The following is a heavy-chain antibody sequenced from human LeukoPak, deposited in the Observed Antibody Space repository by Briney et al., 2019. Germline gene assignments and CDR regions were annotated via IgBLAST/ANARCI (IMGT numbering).Heavy chain of an antibody. V-gene: IGHV4-39*01. CDR1: GDSIISNIYW. D-gene: IGHD3/OR15-3a*01. CDR2: TFYTGRT. Sequence: SENLSLTCTVSGDSIISNIYWWDWLRLPPGKGLEWIGATFYTGRTFYSPSLKSRVSISVDTSKNQFSLDLSSATAADTAVYYCARRRHNFDFYDVWGQGTRVTVSS. CDR3: ARRRHNFDFYDV. J-gene: IGHJ3*01.